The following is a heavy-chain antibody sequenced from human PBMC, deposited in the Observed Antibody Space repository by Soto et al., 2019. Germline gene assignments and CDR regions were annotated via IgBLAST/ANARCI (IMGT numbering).Heavy chain of an antibody. D-gene: IGHD6-6*01. CDR3: ARAPKVSGSARTRPDF. J-gene: IGHJ4*02. Sequence: PSETLSLTCSLYSGSLSGYYWSWIRQPPGKGLEWIGEISPSGTTNYSPSLKSRVSISVDTSKNQFSLNLTSLTAADTAVYYCARAPKVSGSARTRPDFWGQGSLVTVSS. CDR2: ISPSGTT. V-gene: IGHV4-34*01. CDR1: SGSLSGYY.